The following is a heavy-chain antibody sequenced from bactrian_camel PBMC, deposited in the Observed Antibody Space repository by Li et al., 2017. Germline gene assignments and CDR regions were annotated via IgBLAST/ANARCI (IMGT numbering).Heavy chain of an antibody. V-gene: IGHV3S53*01. J-gene: IGHJ4*01. CDR1: GSTDSNIC. CDR2: IYNGARGLTSA. D-gene: IGHD1*01. Sequence: QVQLVESGGGSVQPGGSLRLSCIASGSTDSNICMGWFRQAPGKEREGVAYIYNGARGLTSAIYADSVKGRFTISHDAAKNSVDLQMNSLKPDDTAVYYCAATGQMLSVAGCRTQGTQVTVS.